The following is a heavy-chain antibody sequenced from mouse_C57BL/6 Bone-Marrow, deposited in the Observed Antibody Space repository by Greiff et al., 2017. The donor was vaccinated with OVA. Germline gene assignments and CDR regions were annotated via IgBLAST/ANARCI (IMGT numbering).Heavy chain of an antibody. CDR1: GYSFTDYN. J-gene: IGHJ4*01. D-gene: IGHD2-14*01. CDR3: ARRGGYADYYAMDY. CDR2: INPNYGTT. Sequence: EVQGVESGPELVKPGASVKISCKASGYSFTDYNMHWVKQSNGKSLEWIGVINPNYGTTSYNQKFKGKATLTVDQSSSTAYMQLNSLTSEDSAVYYCARRGGYADYYAMDYWGQGTSVTVSS. V-gene: IGHV1-39*01.